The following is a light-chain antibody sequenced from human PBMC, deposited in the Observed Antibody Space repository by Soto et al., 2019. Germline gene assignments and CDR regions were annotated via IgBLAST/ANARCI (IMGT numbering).Light chain of an antibody. V-gene: IGKV3-11*01. CDR3: QQRSNWWT. Sequence: EIVLTQSPATLSLSPGERATLSCRASQSVSSYLAWYRQKPGQAPRLLIYDASNRATGIPARFSGGGSGTDFTLTISSLEPEDFAVYYCQQRSNWWTFGQGTKVEIK. J-gene: IGKJ1*01. CDR1: QSVSSY. CDR2: DAS.